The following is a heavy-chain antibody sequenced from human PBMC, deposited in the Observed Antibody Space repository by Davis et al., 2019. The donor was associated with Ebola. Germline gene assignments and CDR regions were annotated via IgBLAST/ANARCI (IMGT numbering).Heavy chain of an antibody. D-gene: IGHD3-10*01. Sequence: SETLSLTCTVSGDSVSSGSYYWSWIRQPPGKGLEWIGYIYYSGSTNYNPSLKSRVTISVDTSKNQFSLKLSSVTAADTAVYYCARVAYGSGAWYFDLWGRGILVTVSS. CDR2: IYYSGST. CDR3: ARVAYGSGAWYFDL. V-gene: IGHV4-61*01. CDR1: GDSVSSGSYY. J-gene: IGHJ2*01.